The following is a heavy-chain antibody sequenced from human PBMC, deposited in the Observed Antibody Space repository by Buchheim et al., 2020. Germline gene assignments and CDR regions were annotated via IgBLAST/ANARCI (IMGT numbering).Heavy chain of an antibody. CDR3: ARAGGKPYCTNGVCHTGLDP. CDR1: GGSISSGGYY. J-gene: IGHJ5*02. CDR2: IYYSGST. D-gene: IGHD2-8*01. Sequence: QVQLQESGPGLVKPSQTLSLTCTVSGGSISSGGYYWSWIRQHPGKGLEWIGYIYYSGSTYYNPSLKSRVTISVDTSKNQFSLNLSSVTAADPAVYYCARAGGKPYCTNGVCHTGLDPWGQGTL. V-gene: IGHV4-31*03.